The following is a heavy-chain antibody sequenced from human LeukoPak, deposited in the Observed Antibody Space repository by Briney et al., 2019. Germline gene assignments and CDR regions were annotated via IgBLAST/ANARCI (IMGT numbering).Heavy chain of an antibody. J-gene: IGHJ6*03. CDR2: INPNTGGT. D-gene: IGHD4-17*01. V-gene: IGHV1-2*06. Sequence: ASVKVSCKASGYIFTGYYMHWVRQAPGQGLEWMGRINPNTGGTNYAQKFQGRVTMTRDTSISTVYMELSRLRSDDTAVYYCARDLFGDLDSYIDVWGKGTTVTVS. CDR3: ARDLFGDLDSYIDV. CDR1: GYIFTGYY.